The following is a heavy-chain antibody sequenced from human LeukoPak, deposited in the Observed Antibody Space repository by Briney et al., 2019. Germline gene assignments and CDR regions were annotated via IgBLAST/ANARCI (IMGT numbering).Heavy chain of an antibody. CDR2: IYYSGST. V-gene: IGHV4-61*01. J-gene: IGHJ5*02. CDR3: ARNAFTVTPP. Sequence: SETLSLTCTVSGGSVSSGSYYWSWIQQPPGKGLEWIGYIYYSGSTNYNPSLKSRVTISVDTSKNQISLKLSSVTAADTAVYYCARNAFTVTPPWGQGTLVTVSS. CDR1: GGSVSSGSYY. D-gene: IGHD4-17*01.